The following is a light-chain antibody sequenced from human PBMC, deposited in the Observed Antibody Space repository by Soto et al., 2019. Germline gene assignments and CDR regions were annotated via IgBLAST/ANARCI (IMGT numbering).Light chain of an antibody. CDR3: QTWGTGIHFL. Sequence: QPVLTQSPSASASLGASVKLTCTLSSGHSSYAIAWHQQQPEKGPRYLMKLNSDGSHSKGDGIPDRFSGSSSGAERYLTISSLQSEDEADYYCQTWGTGIHFLFGTGTKLTVL. V-gene: IGLV4-69*01. J-gene: IGLJ1*01. CDR1: SGHSSYA. CDR2: LNSDGSH.